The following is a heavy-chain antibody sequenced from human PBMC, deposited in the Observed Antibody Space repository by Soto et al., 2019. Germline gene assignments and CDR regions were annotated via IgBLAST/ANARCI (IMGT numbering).Heavy chain of an antibody. CDR1: GFTFSSYA. CDR2: ISGSGGST. J-gene: IGHJ3*02. D-gene: IGHD3-22*01. Sequence: GWSLRLSCAASGFTFSSYAMSWVRQAPGKGLEWVSAISGSGGSTYYADSVKGRFTISRDNSKNTLYLQMNSLRAEDTAVYYCAKVGGYDSSGYYYDAFDIWGQGTMVTVSS. CDR3: AKVGGYDSSGYYYDAFDI. V-gene: IGHV3-23*01.